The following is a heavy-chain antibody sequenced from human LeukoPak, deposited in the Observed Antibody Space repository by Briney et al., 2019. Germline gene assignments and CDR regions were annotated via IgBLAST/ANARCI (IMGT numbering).Heavy chain of an antibody. D-gene: IGHD6-19*01. V-gene: IGHV4-30-4*01. Sequence: SQTLSLTCTVSGGSISSGDYYWSWIRQPPGKGLEWIGYIYYSGSTYYNPSLKSRVTISVDTSENQFSLKLSSVTAADTAVYYCARDPRNLAVAGTIWGQGTLVTVSS. CDR3: ARDPRNLAVAGTI. CDR2: IYYSGST. CDR1: GGSISSGDYY. J-gene: IGHJ4*02.